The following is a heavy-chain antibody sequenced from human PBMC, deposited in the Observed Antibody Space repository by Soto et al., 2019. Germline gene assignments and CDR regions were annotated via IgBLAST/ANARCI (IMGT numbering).Heavy chain of an antibody. CDR3: ARSEAHYYDSSGPVPSFDY. CDR1: GGSISSGGYY. CDR2: IYYSGST. D-gene: IGHD3-22*01. J-gene: IGHJ4*02. Sequence: QVQLQESGPGLVKPSQTLSLTCTVSGGSISSGGYYWSWIRQHPGKGLEWIGYIYYSGSTYYNPSLQSRVTISVDTSKNQFSLKLSSVTAADTAVYYCARSEAHYYDSSGPVPSFDYWGQGTLVTVSS. V-gene: IGHV4-31*03.